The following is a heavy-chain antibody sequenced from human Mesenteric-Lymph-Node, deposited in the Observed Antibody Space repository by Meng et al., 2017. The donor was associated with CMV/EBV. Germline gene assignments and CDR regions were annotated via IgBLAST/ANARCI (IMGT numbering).Heavy chain of an antibody. CDR3: ARDRGGTYYGGFDY. V-gene: IGHV3-48*04. Sequence: GESLKISCAVSGFTFSSYSMNWVRQAPGKGLEWISYITSSSSTIYYADSVKGRFTISRDNAKNSLYLQMNSLRAEDTAVYYCARDRGGTYYGGFDYWGQGTLVTVSS. CDR1: GFTFSSYS. CDR2: ITSSSSTI. D-gene: IGHD1-26*01. J-gene: IGHJ4*02.